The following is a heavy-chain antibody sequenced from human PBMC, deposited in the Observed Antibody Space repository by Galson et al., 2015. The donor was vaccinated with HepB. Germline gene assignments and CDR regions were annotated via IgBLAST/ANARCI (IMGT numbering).Heavy chain of an antibody. J-gene: IGHJ4*02. CDR3: ARDPASGVVITYFDY. CDR2: DGSVR. V-gene: IGHV3-7*01. D-gene: IGHD3-22*01. Sequence: DGSVRYYVDSVKGRFTISRDNSKNTLYLQMNSLRAEDTAVYYCARDPASGVVITYFDYWGQGTLVTVSS.